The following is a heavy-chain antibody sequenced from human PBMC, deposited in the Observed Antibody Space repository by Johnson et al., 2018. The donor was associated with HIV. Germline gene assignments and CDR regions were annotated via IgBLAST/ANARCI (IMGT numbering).Heavy chain of an antibody. V-gene: IGHV3-20*04. D-gene: IGHD3-10*01. CDR3: ARAGKWSGDAFDI. Sequence: VQLVESGGRVVRPGGSLRLSCVASGFTFDDYGMSWVRQAPGKGLEWVSGIHWNGGSTGYADSVKGRFTISRDNAKNSLYLQMNSLRAGDTAVYYCARAGKWSGDAFDIWGQGTTVTVSS. CDR1: GFTFDDYG. CDR2: IHWNGGST. J-gene: IGHJ3*02.